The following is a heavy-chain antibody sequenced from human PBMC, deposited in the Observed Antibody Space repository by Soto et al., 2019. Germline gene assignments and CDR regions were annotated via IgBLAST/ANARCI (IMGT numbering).Heavy chain of an antibody. V-gene: IGHV5-51*01. CDR1: GYSFTSYW. Sequence: GESLKISCKGSGYSFTSYWIGWVRQMPGKGLEWMGIIYPGDSDTRYSPSFQGQVTISADKSISTAYLQWSGLKASDTAMYYCARAKYCSGGSCYYYYGMDVWGQGTTVTVSS. CDR3: ARAKYCSGGSCYYYYGMDV. CDR2: IYPGDSDT. J-gene: IGHJ6*02. D-gene: IGHD2-15*01.